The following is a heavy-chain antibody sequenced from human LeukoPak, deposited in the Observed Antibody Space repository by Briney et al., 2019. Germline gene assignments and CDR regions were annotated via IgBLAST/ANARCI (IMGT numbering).Heavy chain of an antibody. CDR3: ARHTGESGYTDAFDI. CDR2: IYDGGST. D-gene: IGHD3-22*01. J-gene: IGHJ3*02. Sequence: GGSLRLSCAASGFTVSTNYMSWVRQAPGKGLDWVSVIYDGGSTFYADSVKGRFTMSRDISKNTLYLQMNSLRAQDTARYYCARHTGESGYTDAFDIWGQGTMVTVSS. V-gene: IGHV3-53*01. CDR1: GFTVSTNY.